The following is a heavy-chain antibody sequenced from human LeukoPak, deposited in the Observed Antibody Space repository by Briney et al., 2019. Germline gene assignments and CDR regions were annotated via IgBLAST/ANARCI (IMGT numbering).Heavy chain of an antibody. D-gene: IGHD3-10*01. Sequence: GASVKVSCTASGYTFTSYGISWVRQAPGQGLEWMGWISAYNGNTNYAQKLQGRVTMTTDTSTSTAYMELRSLRSDDTAVYYCASTTMVRGVMVYWGQETLVTVSS. CDR1: GYTFTSYG. J-gene: IGHJ4*02. CDR3: ASTTMVRGVMVY. V-gene: IGHV1-18*01. CDR2: ISAYNGNT.